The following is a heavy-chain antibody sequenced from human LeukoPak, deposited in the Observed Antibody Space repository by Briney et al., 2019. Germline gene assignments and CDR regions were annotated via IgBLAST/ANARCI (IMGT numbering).Heavy chain of an antibody. CDR1: GGSISSYY. CDR2: IYYSGST. V-gene: IGHV4-59*01. CDR3: ARDLGYVAPYYMDV. J-gene: IGHJ6*03. Sequence: SETLSLTCTVSGGSISSYYWSWIRQPPGKGLEWIGYIYYSGSTNYNPSLKSRVTISVDTSKNQFSLKLSSVTAADTAVYYCARDLGYVAPYYMDVWGKGTTVTVSS. D-gene: IGHD5-12*01.